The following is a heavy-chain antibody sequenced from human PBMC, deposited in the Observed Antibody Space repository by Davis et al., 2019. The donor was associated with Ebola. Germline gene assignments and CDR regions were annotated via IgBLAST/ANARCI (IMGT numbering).Heavy chain of an antibody. D-gene: IGHD3-3*01. Sequence: GESLKISCAASGFTFSDYSMNWVRQAPGKGLEWVSYISSSSSTIYYADSVKGRFTISRDNSKNTLYLQMNSLRAEDTAVYYCASTSGYSGMGYFDYWGQGTLVTVSS. CDR1: GFTFSDYS. J-gene: IGHJ4*02. CDR2: ISSSSSTI. V-gene: IGHV3-48*01. CDR3: ASTSGYSGMGYFDY.